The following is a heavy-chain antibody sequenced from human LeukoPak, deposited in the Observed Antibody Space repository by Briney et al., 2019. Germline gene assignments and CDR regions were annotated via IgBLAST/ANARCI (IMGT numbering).Heavy chain of an antibody. J-gene: IGHJ4*02. V-gene: IGHV3-23*01. CDR3: AKAHYYDSSGYSDY. CDR1: GFTFSSYA. D-gene: IGHD3-22*01. Sequence: GGSLRLSCAASGFTFSSYAMSWVRQAPGKGLEWVSAISGSGGSTYYADSVKGRFTISRDNSKNTLYLQMNSLRAEDTAVYYCAKAHYYDSSGYSDYWGQGTLVTVSS. CDR2: ISGSGGST.